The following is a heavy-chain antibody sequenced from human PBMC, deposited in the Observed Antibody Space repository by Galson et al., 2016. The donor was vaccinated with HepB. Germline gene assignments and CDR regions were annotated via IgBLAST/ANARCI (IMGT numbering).Heavy chain of an antibody. D-gene: IGHD6-19*01. V-gene: IGHV3-33*01. CDR1: GFTFSSYG. CDR2: IRNDGSNK. Sequence: SLRLSCAASGFTFSSYGMHWVRQAPGKGLEWLAGIRNDGSNKYYVDSVKGRFTISRDNSKNTLYLQMHSLRAEDTAVYFCAREGAEMAVAGTAFDYWGQGTLVTVSS. CDR3: AREGAEMAVAGTAFDY. J-gene: IGHJ4*02.